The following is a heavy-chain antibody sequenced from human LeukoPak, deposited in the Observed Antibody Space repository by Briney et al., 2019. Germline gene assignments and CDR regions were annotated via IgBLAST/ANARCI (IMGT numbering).Heavy chain of an antibody. CDR1: GYSISSGYY. V-gene: IGHV4-38-2*01. Sequence: PSETLSLTCAVSGYSISSGYYWGWIRQHPGKGLEWIGSIYHSGSTYYNPSLKSRVTISVDTSKNQFSLKLSSVTAADTAVYYCARQVVIAVDAFDIWGQGTMVTVSS. J-gene: IGHJ3*02. D-gene: IGHD2-15*01. CDR2: IYHSGST. CDR3: ARQVVIAVDAFDI.